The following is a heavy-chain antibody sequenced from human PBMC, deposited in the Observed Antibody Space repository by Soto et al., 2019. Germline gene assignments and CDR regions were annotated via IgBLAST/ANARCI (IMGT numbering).Heavy chain of an antibody. CDR3: VRPNNRTFDS. V-gene: IGHV3-7*01. Sequence: EVQLVESGGGLVQPVGSLRLSCEASGSTFGIHWITWVRQAPGKALEWVANIKEDGTEKYYVDSVKGRVTISRDNAQNSLFLQMNSLRTEDAAIYYCVRPNNRTFDSWGQGTLVTVSS. CDR1: GSTFGIHW. J-gene: IGHJ4*02. D-gene: IGHD1-1*01. CDR2: IKEDGTEK.